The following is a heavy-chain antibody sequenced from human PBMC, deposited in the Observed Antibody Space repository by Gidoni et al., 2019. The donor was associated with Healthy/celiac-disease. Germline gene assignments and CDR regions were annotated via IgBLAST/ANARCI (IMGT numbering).Heavy chain of an antibody. CDR1: GGTFSSYA. V-gene: IGHV1-69*01. CDR2: IIPIFGTA. D-gene: IGHD2-15*01. Sequence: VQSQVQLVQSGAEVKVSCKASGGTFSSYAISWVRQAPGQGLEWMGGIIPIFGTANYAQKFQGRVTITADESTSTAYMELSSLRSEDTAVYYCARDAGYCSGGSCAYFDYWGQGTLVTVSS. CDR3: ARDAGYCSGGSCAYFDY. J-gene: IGHJ4*02.